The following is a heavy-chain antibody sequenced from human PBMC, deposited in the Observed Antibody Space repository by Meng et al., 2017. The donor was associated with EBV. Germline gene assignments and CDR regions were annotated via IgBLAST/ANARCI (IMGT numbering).Heavy chain of an antibody. J-gene: IGHJ4*02. D-gene: IGHD1-1*01. CDR1: GYTFRNYA. Sequence: QVQLVQSGSEWRRPGASVKVSCKASGYTFRNYAINWMRQVPGQGLEWMGWTNTYSGKATFAQGFTGRFVFSLDTPVTTAHLQISGLKTEDSAVYYCARGVEENGSHYPFDSWGQGTLVTVSS. CDR2: TNTYSGKA. V-gene: IGHV7-4-1*02. CDR3: ARGVEENGSHYPFDS.